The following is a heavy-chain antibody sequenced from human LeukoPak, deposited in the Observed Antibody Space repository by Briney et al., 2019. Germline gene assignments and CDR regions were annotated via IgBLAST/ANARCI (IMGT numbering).Heavy chain of an antibody. CDR3: ARVVSSGWYVQSTLDY. Sequence: ASVKVSCKASGYTFSDYYIHWVRQAPGQGLEWMAWINPSNGDTNYAQKFQGRVTMTRDTSISTVYMELTRLISGDTAVYYCARVVSSGWYVQSTLDYWGQGTLVTVSS. CDR1: GYTFSDYY. V-gene: IGHV1-2*02. CDR2: INPSNGDT. J-gene: IGHJ4*02. D-gene: IGHD6-19*01.